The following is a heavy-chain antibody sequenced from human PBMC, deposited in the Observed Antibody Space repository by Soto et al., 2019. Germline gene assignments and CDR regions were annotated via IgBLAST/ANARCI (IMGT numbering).Heavy chain of an antibody. J-gene: IGHJ3*02. Sequence: GASVKVSCKASGYTFTSYGISWVRQAPGQGLEWMGWISAYNGNTNYAQKLQGRVTMTTDTSTSTAYMELRSLRSDDTAAYYCARDSLWFGEPMTEHAFDIWGQGTMVTVSS. D-gene: IGHD3-10*01. CDR1: GYTFTSYG. CDR3: ARDSLWFGEPMTEHAFDI. V-gene: IGHV1-18*01. CDR2: ISAYNGNT.